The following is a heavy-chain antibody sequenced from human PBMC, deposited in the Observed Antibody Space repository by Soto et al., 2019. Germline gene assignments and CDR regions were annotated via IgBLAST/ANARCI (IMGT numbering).Heavy chain of an antibody. J-gene: IGHJ5*02. CDR1: GYTFTSYY. Sequence: QVQLVQSGAEVKKPGASVKVSCKASGYTFTSYYMHWVRQAPGQGLEWMGIINPRGGSTSYAQKFQGRVTMTRDTSTSTVYMELSSLRSEDTAVYYCARGELRFLEGGGFDPWGQGTLVTVSS. CDR2: INPRGGST. D-gene: IGHD3-3*01. V-gene: IGHV1-46*01. CDR3: ARGELRFLEGGGFDP.